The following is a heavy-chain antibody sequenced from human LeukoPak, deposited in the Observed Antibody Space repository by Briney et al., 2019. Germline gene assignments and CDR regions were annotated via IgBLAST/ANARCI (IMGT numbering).Heavy chain of an antibody. J-gene: IGHJ4*02. D-gene: IGHD5-18*01. CDR2: IYYSGNT. Sequence: SETLSLTCTVSGGSISGSSYYWGWIRQPPGKGLEWIGSIYYSGNTYYNPSLKSRVTISVDTSKNQFSLKLSSVTAADTAVYYCARAHVGYSYGQYYFDYWGQGTLVTVSP. V-gene: IGHV4-39*07. CDR1: GGSISGSSYY. CDR3: ARAHVGYSYGQYYFDY.